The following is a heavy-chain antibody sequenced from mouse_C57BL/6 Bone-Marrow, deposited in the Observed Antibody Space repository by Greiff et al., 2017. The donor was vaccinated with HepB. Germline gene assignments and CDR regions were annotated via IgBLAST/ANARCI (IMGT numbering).Heavy chain of an antibody. J-gene: IGHJ3*01. CDR3: ARIPYYSNSWFAY. CDR1: GYAFSSSW. Sequence: VQLQQSGPELVKPGASVKISCKASGYAFSSSWMNWVKQRPGQGLEWIGRIYPGDGDTNYNGKFKGKATLTADKSSSTAYMQLSSLTSEDSAVYFCARIPYYSNSWFAYWGQGTLVTVSA. V-gene: IGHV1-82*01. CDR2: IYPGDGDT. D-gene: IGHD2-5*01.